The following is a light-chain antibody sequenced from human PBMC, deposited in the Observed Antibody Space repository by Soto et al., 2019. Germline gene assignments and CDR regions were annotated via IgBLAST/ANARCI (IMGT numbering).Light chain of an antibody. V-gene: IGLV2-14*01. Sequence: QSALTQFASVSGSPGQSITISCTGTNNDVGGYNYVSWYQQHPGKAPKLMIYDVSNRPSGVSSRFSGSKSGNTASLTISGLQAEDEADYYCTSYTSTYTLIFGGGTQLTVL. CDR2: DVS. CDR3: TSYTSTYTLI. CDR1: NNDVGGYNY. J-gene: IGLJ2*01.